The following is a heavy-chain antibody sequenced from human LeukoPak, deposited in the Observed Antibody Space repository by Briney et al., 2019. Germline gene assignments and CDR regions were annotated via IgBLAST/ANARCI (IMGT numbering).Heavy chain of an antibody. D-gene: IGHD6-13*01. CDR2: INPNSGGT. CDR3: ARAGSSSWYAYYYYYMDV. V-gene: IGHV1-2*06. CDR1: GYTFTGYY. J-gene: IGHJ6*03. Sequence: ASVKVSCKASGYTFTGYYMHWVRQAPGQGLEWMGRINPNSGGTNYAQKFQGRVTMTRDTSISTAYMELSGLRSDDTAVYYCARAGSSSWYAYYYYYMDVWGKGTTVTVSS.